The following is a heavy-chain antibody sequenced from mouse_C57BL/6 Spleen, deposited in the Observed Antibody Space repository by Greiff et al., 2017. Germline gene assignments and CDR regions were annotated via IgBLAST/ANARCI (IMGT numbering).Heavy chain of an antibody. Sequence: QVQLQQSGAELVRPGASVKLSCKASGYTFTDYYMNWVKQRPGQGLEWIARIYPGSGDTYYNEKFKGKATLTADKSSSTAYMQLRSLTSEDSAVYFSAEEEVYGSYGLAYWGQGTLVTVSA. CDR2: IYPGSGDT. J-gene: IGHJ3*01. D-gene: IGHD2-1*01. V-gene: IGHV1-76*01. CDR1: GYTFTDYY. CDR3: AEEEVYGSYGLAY.